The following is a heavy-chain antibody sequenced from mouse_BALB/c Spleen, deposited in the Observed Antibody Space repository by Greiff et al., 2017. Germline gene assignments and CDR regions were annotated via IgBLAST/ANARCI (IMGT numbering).Heavy chain of an antibody. CDR3: ARDYGNFGYAMDY. CDR2: ISYDGSN. Sequence: EVQLQESGPGLVKPSQSLSLTCSVTGYSITSGYYWNWIRQFPGNKLEWMGYISYDGSNNYNPSLKNRISITRDTSKNQFFLKLNSVTTEDTATYYCARDYGNFGYAMDYWGQGTSVTVSS. J-gene: IGHJ4*01. D-gene: IGHD2-1*01. V-gene: IGHV3-6*02. CDR1: GYSITSGYY.